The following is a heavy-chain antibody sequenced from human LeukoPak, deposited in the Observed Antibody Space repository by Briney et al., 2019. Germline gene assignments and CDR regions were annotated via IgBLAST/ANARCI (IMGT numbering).Heavy chain of an antibody. Sequence: AETLSLTCTVSGVSISSYYWSWIRQPPGKGLEWIGYIYYSGSTNYNPSLKSRVTISVDTSKNQFSLKLSSVTAADTAVYYCARDGPAYYDSSGYYWAGSHDAFDIWGQGTMVTVSS. D-gene: IGHD3-22*01. CDR1: GVSISSYY. V-gene: IGHV4-59*01. CDR2: IYYSGST. CDR3: ARDGPAYYDSSGYYWAGSHDAFDI. J-gene: IGHJ3*02.